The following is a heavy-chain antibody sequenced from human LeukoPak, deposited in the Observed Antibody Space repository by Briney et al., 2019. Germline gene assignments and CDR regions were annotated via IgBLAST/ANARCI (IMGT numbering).Heavy chain of an antibody. J-gene: IGHJ3*02. V-gene: IGHV3-23*01. D-gene: IGHD2-2*03. Sequence: PGGSLRLSCAASGFNFGTHAMDWVRQAPGMGPEWVSAISTGGERTFYTDSVKGRFTISRDNSKNTLYLQMNSLRAEDTAVYYCARDGYCSSSSCPQGSAFDIWGQGAMVTVSS. CDR3: ARDGYCSSSSCPQGSAFDI. CDR1: GFNFGTHA. CDR2: ISTGGERT.